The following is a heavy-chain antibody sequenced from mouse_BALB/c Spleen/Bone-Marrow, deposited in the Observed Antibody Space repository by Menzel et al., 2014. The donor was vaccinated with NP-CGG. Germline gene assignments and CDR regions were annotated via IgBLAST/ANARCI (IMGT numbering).Heavy chain of an antibody. CDR1: GFSLTTYV. Sequence: VMLVESGPGLVAPSQSLSITCTVSGFSLTTYVLHWVRQPPGKALEWLVVIWSDGSTTYNSALKSRLSISKGNSKSQVFLKMSSLQTDDTAMYYCATSLLRPAMDYWGQGTSVTVSS. V-gene: IGHV2-6*02. CDR2: IWSDGST. J-gene: IGHJ4*01. D-gene: IGHD1-2*01. CDR3: ATSLLRPAMDY.